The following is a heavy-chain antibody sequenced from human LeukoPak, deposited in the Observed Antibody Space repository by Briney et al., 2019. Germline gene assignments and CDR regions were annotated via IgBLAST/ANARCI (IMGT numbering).Heavy chain of an antibody. CDR2: IDWNSRST. D-gene: IGHD3-9*01. Sequence: GWSLRLSCAASGFTFDDYAMQWVRLSPGKGPEWVSRIDWNSRSTVYADSVRGRFTISRDNAKNSLYLQMNSLRPEDTALYYCARDRRPLTGYNAQDYWGQGTLVTVSS. V-gene: IGHV3-9*01. J-gene: IGHJ4*02. CDR1: GFTFDDYA. CDR3: ARDRRPLTGYNAQDY.